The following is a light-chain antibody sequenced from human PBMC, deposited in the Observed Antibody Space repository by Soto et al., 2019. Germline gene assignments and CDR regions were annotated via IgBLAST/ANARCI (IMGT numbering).Light chain of an antibody. Sequence: GDRVTITCRASQSINTWLAWYQQKPGKAPKLLIYDASSLENGVPSRFSGSGSGTEFTLTFSSLQPDDFATYYCQQYNNYSGTFGQGTKVEIK. CDR1: QSINTW. CDR2: DAS. CDR3: QQYNNYSGT. V-gene: IGKV1-5*01. J-gene: IGKJ1*01.